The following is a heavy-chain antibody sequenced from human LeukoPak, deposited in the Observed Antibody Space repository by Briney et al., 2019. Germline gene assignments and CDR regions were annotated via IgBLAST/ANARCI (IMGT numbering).Heavy chain of an antibody. Sequence: ASVKVSCKASGYTFTSYGIRWVRQAPGQGLEWMGWISAYNGNTNYAQKLQGRVTMTTDTSTSTAYMELRSLRSDDTAVYYCANLYSYDQPLDYWGQGTLVTVSS. V-gene: IGHV1-18*01. CDR3: ANLYSYDQPLDY. D-gene: IGHD5-18*01. CDR2: ISAYNGNT. J-gene: IGHJ4*02. CDR1: GYTFTSYG.